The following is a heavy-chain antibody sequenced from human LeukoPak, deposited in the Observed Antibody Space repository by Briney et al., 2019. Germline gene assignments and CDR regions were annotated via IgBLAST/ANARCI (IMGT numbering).Heavy chain of an antibody. CDR2: LNPNTGGT. V-gene: IGHV1-2*02. Sequence: ASVKVSCKASGYTFTRYYIHWLRQAPGQGLDWLGWLNPNTGGTSYAQKFEGRVTMTSDTSISAAYLELSSLTSDDTAIYYCAKSLAGTTVFWWFDPWGQGTLVTVSS. CDR3: AKSLAGTTVFWWFDP. J-gene: IGHJ5*02. D-gene: IGHD1-7*01. CDR1: GYTFTRYY.